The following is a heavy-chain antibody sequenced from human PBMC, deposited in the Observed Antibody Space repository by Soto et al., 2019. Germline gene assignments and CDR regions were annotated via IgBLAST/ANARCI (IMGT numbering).Heavy chain of an antibody. CDR3: ASDRASAAYYFCGMGI. J-gene: IGHJ6*02. CDR2: IYDSGYT. Sequence: QVQLQESGPGLVKPSQTLSLTCTVSGGSISSGSYSWSWIRQHPGKGLEWIGYIYDSGYTYSNPALTSRVTLSVDTSKSQFYLKLRSVTAADTAVAYCASDRASAAYYFCGMGILFHGTAVHASS. V-gene: IGHV4-31*03. D-gene: IGHD2-15*01. CDR1: GGSISSGSYS.